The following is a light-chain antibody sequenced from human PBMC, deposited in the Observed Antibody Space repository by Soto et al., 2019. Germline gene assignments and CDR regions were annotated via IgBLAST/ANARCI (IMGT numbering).Light chain of an antibody. CDR3: ATWDDSLNGPV. V-gene: IGLV1-44*01. CDR2: SND. Sequence: QAVVTQQPSASGTPGQRVTISCSGSNSNIGSNALNWYRQLPGTAPKLLMFSNDLRPSGVPDRFSGSKSGTSASLAISGLQSEDEADYYCATWDDSLNGPVFGGGTKLTVL. CDR1: NSNIGSNA. J-gene: IGLJ3*02.